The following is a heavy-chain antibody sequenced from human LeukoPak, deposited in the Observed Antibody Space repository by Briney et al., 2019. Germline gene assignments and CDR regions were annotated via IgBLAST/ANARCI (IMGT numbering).Heavy chain of an antibody. CDR2: ISAYNGNT. CDR3: ASRARRFGELTAFDY. CDR1: GYTFTSYG. D-gene: IGHD3-10*01. Sequence: GASVKVSCKASGYTFTSYGISWVRQAPGQGLEWMGWISAYNGNTNYAQKLQGRVTMTTDTSTSTAYMELRSLRSDDTAVYYCASRARRFGELTAFDYWGQGTLVTVSS. V-gene: IGHV1-18*04. J-gene: IGHJ4*02.